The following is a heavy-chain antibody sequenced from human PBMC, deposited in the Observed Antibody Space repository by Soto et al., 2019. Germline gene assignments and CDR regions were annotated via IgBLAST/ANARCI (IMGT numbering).Heavy chain of an antibody. CDR2: ISGSGGST. CDR3: AKDRYSYGLPLWQS. CDR1: GFTFSSYA. D-gene: IGHD5-18*01. Sequence: GGSLRLSCAASGFTFSSYAMHWVRQAPGKGLEWVSAISGSGGSTYYADSVKGRFTISRDNSKNTLYLQMNSLRAEDTAVYYCAKDRYSYGLPLWQSWGQGTLVTVAS. J-gene: IGHJ5*02. V-gene: IGHV3-23*01.